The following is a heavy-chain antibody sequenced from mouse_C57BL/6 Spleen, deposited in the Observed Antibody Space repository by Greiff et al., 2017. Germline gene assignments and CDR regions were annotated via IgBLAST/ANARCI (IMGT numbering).Heavy chain of an antibody. CDR2: IHPNSGST. CDR1: GYTFTSYW. D-gene: IGHD1-1*01. Sequence: QVQLQQPGAELVKPGASVKLSCKASGYTFTSYWMHWVKQRPGQGLEWIGMIHPNSGSTNYNEKFKSKATLTVDKSSSTAYMQLSSLTSEDSAVYYCAREVLLYYAMDYWGQGTSVTVSS. V-gene: IGHV1-64*01. CDR3: AREVLLYYAMDY. J-gene: IGHJ4*01.